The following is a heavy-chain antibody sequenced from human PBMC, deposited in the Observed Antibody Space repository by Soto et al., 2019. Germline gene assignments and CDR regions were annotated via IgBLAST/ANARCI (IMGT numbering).Heavy chain of an antibody. V-gene: IGHV3-33*08. D-gene: IGHD3-10*01. CDR2: IWYDGSNK. CDR1: GFTFRNFG. J-gene: IGHJ6*02. Sequence: QVRLVESGGGVVQPGRSLRLSCSASGFTFRNFGFHWVRQAPGKGLEWVALIWYDGSNKYYAESLKGRVSISRDNSKNTSDLEMKSLRFEDTAVYDCARDGERQGGPPPKNYAMDVWGQGTTVTVSS. CDR3: ARDGERQGGPPPKNYAMDV.